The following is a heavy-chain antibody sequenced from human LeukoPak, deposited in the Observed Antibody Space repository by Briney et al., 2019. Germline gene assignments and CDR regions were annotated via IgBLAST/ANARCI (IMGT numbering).Heavy chain of an antibody. CDR2: IFNGGETK. V-gene: IGHV3-23*01. J-gene: IGHJ4*02. CDR3: AKDSTMWPHYFDH. D-gene: IGHD2-21*01. Sequence: GGSLRLSCAASGFSFSNYAMAWVRQAPGKGLEWVSSIFNGGETKDYADSVKGRFTTSRDNSKNELYLQMNSLTAEDTAVYFCAKDSTMWPHYFDHWGQGILVIVSS. CDR1: GFSFSNYA.